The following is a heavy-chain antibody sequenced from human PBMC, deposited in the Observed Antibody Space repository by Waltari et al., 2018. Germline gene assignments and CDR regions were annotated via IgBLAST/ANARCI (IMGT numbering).Heavy chain of an antibody. CDR3: ARGPYGSGSYYNYYYMDV. CDR2: IYYSVST. J-gene: IGHJ6*03. D-gene: IGHD3-10*01. V-gene: IGHV4-59*01. Sequence: QVQLQESGPGLVKPSETLSLTCTISGGSISSYYWSWIRQPPGKGLEWIGYIYYSVSTNDNPSLKSRVTISVDTSKNQFSLKLSSVTAADTAVYYCARGPYGSGSYYNYYYMDVWGKGTTVTVSS. CDR1: GGSISSYY.